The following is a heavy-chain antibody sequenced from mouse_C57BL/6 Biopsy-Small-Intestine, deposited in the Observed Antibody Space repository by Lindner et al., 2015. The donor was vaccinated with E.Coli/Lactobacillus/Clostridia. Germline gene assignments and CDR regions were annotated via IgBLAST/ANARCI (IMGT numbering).Heavy chain of an antibody. CDR2: ILPGSGRSDTT. D-gene: IGHD1-1*01. J-gene: IGHJ2*01. Sequence: VQLQESGAELMKPGASVKLSCKATGYTFTGYWIEWVKQRPGHGLEWFGEILPGSGRSDTTRSNQKFKGKATLTVDQSSSTAYMQLNSLTSEDSAVYYCAITTLEGFGYWGQGTTLTVSS. CDR3: AITTLEGFGY. V-gene: IGHV1-9*01. CDR1: GYTFTGYW.